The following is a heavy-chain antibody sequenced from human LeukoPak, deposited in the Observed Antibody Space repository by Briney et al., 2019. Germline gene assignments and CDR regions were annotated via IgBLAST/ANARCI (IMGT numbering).Heavy chain of an antibody. Sequence: GRALRTSFGAPEFTFRSYFLDWGRPAPGKGVEWVAVISYDGSNKYYADSVKGRFTISRDNSKNTLYLQMNSLRAEDTAVYYCAREYVAIDYWGQGTLVTVSS. CDR3: AREYVAIDY. CDR1: EFTFRSYF. D-gene: IGHD3-16*01. V-gene: IGHV3-30*04. J-gene: IGHJ4*02. CDR2: ISYDGSNK.